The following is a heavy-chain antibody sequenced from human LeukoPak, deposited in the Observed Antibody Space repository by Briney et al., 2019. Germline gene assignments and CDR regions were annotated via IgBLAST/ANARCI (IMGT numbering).Heavy chain of an antibody. Sequence: ASVKVSCKASGYTFTSYYMHWVRQAPGQGLEWMGWISAYNGNTNYAQKLQGRVTMTTDTSTSTAYMELRSLRSDDTAVYYCARDGDSSGYYLPFDYWGQGTLVTVSS. D-gene: IGHD3-22*01. J-gene: IGHJ4*02. CDR1: GYTFTSYY. V-gene: IGHV1-18*04. CDR3: ARDGDSSGYYLPFDY. CDR2: ISAYNGNT.